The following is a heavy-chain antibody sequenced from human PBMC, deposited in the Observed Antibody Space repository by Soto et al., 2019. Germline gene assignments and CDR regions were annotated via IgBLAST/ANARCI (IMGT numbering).Heavy chain of an antibody. CDR2: INPKSGGT. V-gene: IGHV1-2*02. J-gene: IGHJ4*02. CDR1: GYTFTAYY. D-gene: IGHD2-15*01. CDR3: ARAATGSGGYPAY. Sequence: QVQLVQSGAEVKKPGASVKVSCKASGYTFTAYYIHWVRQTPGQGLEWVGWINPKSGGTDYLQKFQGRVTMPRDTSNSTVDMDLSSLRSDATAVYYCARAATGSGGYPAYWGQGNLVIVSS.